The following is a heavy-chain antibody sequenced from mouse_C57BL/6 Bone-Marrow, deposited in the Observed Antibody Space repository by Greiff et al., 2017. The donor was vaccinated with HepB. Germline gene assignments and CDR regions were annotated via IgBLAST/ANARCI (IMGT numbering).Heavy chain of an antibody. CDR3: ARWFGGDY. CDR2: INPSSGYT. J-gene: IGHJ2*01. D-gene: IGHD1-1*02. Sequence: QVQLKESGAELARPGASVKMSCKASGYTFTSYTMHWVKQRPGQGLEWIGYINPSSGYTKYNQKFKDKATLTADKSSSTAYMQLSSLTSEDSAVYYCARWFGGDYWGQGTTLTGSS. V-gene: IGHV1-4*01. CDR1: GYTFTSYT.